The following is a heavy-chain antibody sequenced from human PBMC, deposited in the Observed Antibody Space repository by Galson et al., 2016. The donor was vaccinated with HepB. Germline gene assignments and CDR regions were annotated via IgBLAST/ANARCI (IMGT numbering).Heavy chain of an antibody. J-gene: IGHJ4*02. Sequence: SETLSLTCTVSGFSISNSNYYWGWIRLPPGKGLEWIGSIYYSGSTYYNPSLKSRVTISVDTSKNQFSLRLRSVSAADTAVYYCVRSRHSRWGQGTLVTVSS. V-gene: IGHV4-39*01. CDR1: GFSISNSNYY. CDR3: VRSRHSR. D-gene: IGHD2-21*01. CDR2: IYYSGST.